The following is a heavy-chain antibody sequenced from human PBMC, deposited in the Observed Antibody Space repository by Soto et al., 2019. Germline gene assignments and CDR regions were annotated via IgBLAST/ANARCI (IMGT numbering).Heavy chain of an antibody. CDR1: GGTFSDFA. Sequence: QVQLVQSGAEMRKPGSSLRVTCKASGGTFSDFAFSWVRQAPGQGLEWMGGIVPRFGSPNYAQKFGGRVTITADTSTSTVYMDLSSLRFDDTAVYFCARDRIQLRLGKYSFNAMDVWGQGTTITVSS. D-gene: IGHD3-16*01. J-gene: IGHJ6*02. CDR2: IVPRFGSP. V-gene: IGHV1-69*06. CDR3: ARDRIQLRLGKYSFNAMDV.